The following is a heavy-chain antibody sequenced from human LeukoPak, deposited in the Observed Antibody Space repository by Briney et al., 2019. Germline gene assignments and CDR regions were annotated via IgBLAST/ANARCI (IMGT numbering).Heavy chain of an antibody. J-gene: IGHJ5*02. D-gene: IGHD3-22*01. Sequence: ASVKVSCKASGYTFTSYYIHWVRQAPGQGLEWMGIINPSGGSASYAQQFQGRVPMTRDTSTSTVYMELSSLRSEDTAVYYCARGPLYYYDSSSSGHVPQPNWLDPWGQGTLVTVSS. CDR3: ARGPLYYYDSSSSGHVPQPNWLDP. CDR1: GYTFTSYY. CDR2: INPSGGSA. V-gene: IGHV1-46*01.